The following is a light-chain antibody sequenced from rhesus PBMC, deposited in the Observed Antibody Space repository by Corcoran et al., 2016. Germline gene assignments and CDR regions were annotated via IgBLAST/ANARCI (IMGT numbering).Light chain of an antibody. J-gene: IGKJ4*01. CDR3: QKYGSSPLT. CDR1: QSVDSG. Sequence: QVILTQSPATLSLSPGERATLSCRASQSVDSGLAWYQQKPGQAPRLLIYGASRRATGIPDRFSGRGSGTEFTLTISSLEPEDFAVYYCQKYGSSPLTFGGGTKVELK. V-gene: IGKV3-53*01. CDR2: GAS.